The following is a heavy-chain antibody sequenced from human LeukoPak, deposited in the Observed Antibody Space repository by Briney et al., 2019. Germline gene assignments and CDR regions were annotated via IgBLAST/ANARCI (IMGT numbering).Heavy chain of an antibody. CDR2: IEYSETST. V-gene: IGHV3-23*01. J-gene: IGHJ4*02. CDR3: TRNSGWYGIS. Sequence: PGGSLRLSGTVSGFTLSSYEMTWIRQAPGKGLEWVSSIEYSETSTHYADSVKGRFTISRDNSKNTLYLQLNSLSDEDTAVYFCTRNSGWYGISWGQGTLVTVSS. D-gene: IGHD6-19*01. CDR1: GFTLSSYE.